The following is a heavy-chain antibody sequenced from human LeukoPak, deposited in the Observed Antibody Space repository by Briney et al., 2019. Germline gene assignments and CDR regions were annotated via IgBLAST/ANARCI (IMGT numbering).Heavy chain of an antibody. CDR1: GFTLSTLD. CDR3: ARVGDHFHWNLDL. V-gene: IGHV3-53*01. Sequence: GGSLRLSCAASGFTLSTLDMNWVRQAPGKGLEWVSIIYSGATTYYADSVKGRFTISRDTSKNTVSLQMNSLRAEDTAVYFCARVGDHFHWNLDLWGRGTLVSVSS. CDR2: IYSGATT. J-gene: IGHJ2*01. D-gene: IGHD3-3*02.